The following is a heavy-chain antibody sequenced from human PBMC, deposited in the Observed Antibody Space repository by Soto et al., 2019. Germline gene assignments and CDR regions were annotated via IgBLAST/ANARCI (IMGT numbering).Heavy chain of an antibody. V-gene: IGHV3-23*01. D-gene: IGHD2-15*01. CDR2: ITAYGGT. J-gene: IGHJ3*02. CDR1: GFTVSSHA. CDR3: APHVSCSGGSCKYDDFAI. Sequence: EVQALESGGGLVQPGGSLRLSCEGSGFTVSSHAMTWIRQSPGNGPEWVSTITAYGGTYYADSVKGRFAMSRDTSESTLYLQMDSLGAEDTAAYYCAPHVSCSGGSCKYDDFAIRGQGTMVTVSS.